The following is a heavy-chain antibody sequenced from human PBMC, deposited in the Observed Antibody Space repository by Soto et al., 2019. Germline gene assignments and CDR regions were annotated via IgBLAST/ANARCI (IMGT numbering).Heavy chain of an antibody. CDR1: GGSISGDTYY. CDR3: AGFGGTYNEVLVL. D-gene: IGHD1-26*01. Sequence: SETLSLTCTVSGGSISGDTYYWGWIRQPPGKGLEWIGNIYYTGSSYYNPSLKSRVTISVDKSKNQFSLRLNSVTAADTAVFYGAGFGGTYNEVLVLGGQGKGATVS. V-gene: IGHV4-39*01. CDR2: IYYTGSS. J-gene: IGHJ4*01.